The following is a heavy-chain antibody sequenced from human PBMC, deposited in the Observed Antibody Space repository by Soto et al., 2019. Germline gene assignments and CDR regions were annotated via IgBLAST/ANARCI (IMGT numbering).Heavy chain of an antibody. CDR1: GGSIRSYY. CDR3: ARGGAPYKWFDP. CDR2: IYNSGGT. Sequence: PSETLSLTCTVSGGSIRSYYWSWIRQPPGKGLEWVGYIYNSGGTNYNPSLRSRVTISVDTSKNQFSLKLSSVTAADTAVYYCARGGAPYKWFDPWGQGTLVTVSS. D-gene: IGHD3-16*01. V-gene: IGHV4-59*01. J-gene: IGHJ5*02.